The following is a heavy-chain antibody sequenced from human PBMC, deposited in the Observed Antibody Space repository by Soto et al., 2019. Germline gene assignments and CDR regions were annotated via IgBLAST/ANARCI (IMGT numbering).Heavy chain of an antibody. CDR2: ISYDGSNK. Sequence: GGSLRLSCAASGFTFSSYGMHWVRQAPGKGLEWVAVISYDGSNKYYADSVKGRFTISRDNSKNTLYLQMNSLRAEDTAVYYCAKVQSLPPGSSWYRDYYYGMDVWGQGTTVTVSS. V-gene: IGHV3-30*18. CDR1: GFTFSSYG. J-gene: IGHJ6*02. CDR3: AKVQSLPPGSSWYRDYYYGMDV. D-gene: IGHD6-13*01.